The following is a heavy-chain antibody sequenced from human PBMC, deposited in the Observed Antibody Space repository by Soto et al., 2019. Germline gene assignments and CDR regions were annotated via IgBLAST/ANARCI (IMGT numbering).Heavy chain of an antibody. CDR1: GFTFSSYA. V-gene: IGHV3-23*01. Sequence: EVQLLESGGGLVQPGGSLRLSCAASGFTFSSYAMSWVRQAPGKGLEWVSAISGSGGSTYYADSVKGRFTISRDNSKNTMYLQKNSLRAEDTAVYYCAKDRPNRKVVDIIQSDYWGQGTLVTVSS. J-gene: IGHJ4*02. CDR3: AKDRPNRKVVDIIQSDY. D-gene: IGHD3-22*01. CDR2: ISGSGGST.